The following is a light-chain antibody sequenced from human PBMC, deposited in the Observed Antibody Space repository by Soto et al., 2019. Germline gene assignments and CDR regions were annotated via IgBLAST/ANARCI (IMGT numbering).Light chain of an antibody. CDR1: QSVSSSY. V-gene: IGKV3-20*01. Sequence: EMVLTQSPGTLSLYPGERATLSCRASQSVSSSYVAWYQQKPCQAPRLLIYGASSRATGIPDRFSGSGSGTEVTLTMSRLEREDFAVYYYQLYGSSPQTTLGGGTKVELK. J-gene: IGKJ4*01. CDR3: QLYGSSPQTT. CDR2: GAS.